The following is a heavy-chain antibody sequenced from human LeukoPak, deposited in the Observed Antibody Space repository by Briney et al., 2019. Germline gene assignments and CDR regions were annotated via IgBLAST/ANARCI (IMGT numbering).Heavy chain of an antibody. CDR1: GFTFSSYG. D-gene: IGHD6-13*01. CDR3: AKDHGSSFKLGYYYMDV. V-gene: IGHV3-30*02. J-gene: IGHJ6*03. Sequence: GGSLRLSCAASGFTFSSYGMHWVRQAPGKGLEWVAFIRYDGSNKYYADSVKGRFTISRDNSKNTLYLQMNSLRAEDTAVYYCAKDHGSSFKLGYYYMDVWGKGTTVTVSS. CDR2: IRYDGSNK.